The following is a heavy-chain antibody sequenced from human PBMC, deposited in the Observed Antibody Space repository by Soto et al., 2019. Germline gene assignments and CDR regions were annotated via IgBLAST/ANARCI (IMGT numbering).Heavy chain of an antibody. J-gene: IGHJ4*02. Sequence: SETLSLTCTVSGGSISSYYWSWIRQPPGKGLEWIGYIYYSGSTNYNPSLKSRVTISVDTSKNQFSLKLSSVTAADTAVYYCASRHWQLAIFDYWGQGTLVTVSS. CDR3: ASRHWQLAIFDY. CDR1: GGSISSYY. D-gene: IGHD6-13*01. V-gene: IGHV4-59*01. CDR2: IYYSGST.